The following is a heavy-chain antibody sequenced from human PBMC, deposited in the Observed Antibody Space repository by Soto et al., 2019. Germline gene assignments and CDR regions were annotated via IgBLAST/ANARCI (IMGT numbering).Heavy chain of an antibody. Sequence: QVQLVESGGGVVQPGRSLRLSCAASGFTFRIYAMHWVRQAPGKGLECVAVISYDGSNKFYRDSVKGRFTISRDNSKNTLYLQINSLRYEDTAVYYCARGDREDIAVVIGARPGEYEVDVWGQGTTVTVSS. J-gene: IGHJ6*02. D-gene: IGHD2-15*01. CDR2: ISYDGSNK. CDR1: GFTFRIYA. V-gene: IGHV3-30-3*01. CDR3: ARGDREDIAVVIGARPGEYEVDV.